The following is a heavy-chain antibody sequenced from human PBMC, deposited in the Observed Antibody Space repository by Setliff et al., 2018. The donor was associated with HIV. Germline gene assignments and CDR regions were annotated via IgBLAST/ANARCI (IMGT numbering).Heavy chain of an antibody. Sequence: PSETLSLTCAVSGASDITYNWWSWVRQPPGKGLEWCGEVYHTRSTTLNPSLKTRLTMSVDKAKIQLSQRLTSVTAAATATYYCTRRLNFGSGSYTDHAFDLWGQGTLVTVSS. CDR3: TRRLNFGSGSYTDHAFDL. J-gene: IGHJ3*01. CDR1: GASDITYNW. CDR2: VYHTRST. D-gene: IGHD3-3*01. V-gene: IGHV4-4*02.